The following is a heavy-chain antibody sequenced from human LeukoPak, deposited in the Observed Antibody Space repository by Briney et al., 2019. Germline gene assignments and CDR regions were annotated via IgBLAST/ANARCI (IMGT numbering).Heavy chain of an antibody. D-gene: IGHD2-2*01. CDR2: ISYDGSNK. V-gene: IGHV3-30-3*02. J-gene: IGHJ4*02. Sequence: PGGSLRLSCAASGFTFSSYAMHWVRQAPGKGLEWVAVISYDGSNKYYADSVKGRFTISRDNAKNSLYLQMNSLRAEDTAVYYCAKTRMKYQLLPDYWGQGTLVIVSS. CDR1: GFTFSSYA. CDR3: AKTRMKYQLLPDY.